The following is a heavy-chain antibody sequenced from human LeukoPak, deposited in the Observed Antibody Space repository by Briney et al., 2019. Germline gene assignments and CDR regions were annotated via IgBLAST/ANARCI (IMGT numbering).Heavy chain of an antibody. CDR1: GGSISSYY. CDR2: IYYSGST. V-gene: IGHV4-59*01. CDR3: ARVGAYYYDSSGYHHTPFDY. D-gene: IGHD3-22*01. J-gene: IGHJ4*02. Sequence: PSETLSLTFTVSGGSISSYYWSWIRQPPGKGLEWIGYIYYSGSTNYNPSLKSRVTISVDTSKNQFSLKLSSVTAADTAVYYCARVGAYYYDSSGYHHTPFDYWGQGTLVTVSS.